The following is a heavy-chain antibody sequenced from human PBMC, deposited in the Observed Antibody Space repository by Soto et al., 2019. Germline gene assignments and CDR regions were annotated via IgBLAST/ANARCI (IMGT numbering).Heavy chain of an antibody. J-gene: IGHJ6*02. CDR1: GFSVTTTS. CDR2: MYAGGNT. Sequence: EPQVVETGGGLIQPGGSLRLACSVSGFSVTTTSMTWVRQAPGKGLQWVSSMYAGGNTYYADSVRGRFAISRDSSTNTLHLRMNNLRAEDTATYYCARDPGYCNTDRCPTRGTYGLDVWGQGTTVTVSS. V-gene: IGHV3-53*02. CDR3: ARDPGYCNTDRCPTRGTYGLDV. D-gene: IGHD2-15*01.